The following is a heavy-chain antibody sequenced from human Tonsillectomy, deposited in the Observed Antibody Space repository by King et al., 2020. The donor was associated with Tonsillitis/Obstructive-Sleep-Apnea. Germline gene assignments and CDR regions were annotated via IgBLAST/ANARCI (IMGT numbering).Heavy chain of an antibody. V-gene: IGHV3-13*04. CDR2: VGAAGDT. D-gene: IGHD3-9*01. CDR1: GFTFTRYD. Sequence: QLVQSGGGLVQPGGSLRLSCAASGFTFTRYDMHWVRQATGKGLEWVSGVGAAGDTYYPGSVKGRFIISRDNVKNSVHLQLNSLTAGDTAVYYCARGSKFDILSGHQLFDYWGQGNLVTVFS. CDR3: ARGSKFDILSGHQLFDY. J-gene: IGHJ4*02.